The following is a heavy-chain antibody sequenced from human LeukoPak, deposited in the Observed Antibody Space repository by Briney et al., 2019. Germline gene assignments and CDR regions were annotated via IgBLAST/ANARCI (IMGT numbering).Heavy chain of an antibody. CDR3: ARDPGGGSSWVNWFDP. CDR1: GGSISSGGYY. V-gene: IGHV4-31*03. D-gene: IGHD6-13*01. J-gene: IGHJ5*02. CDR2: IYYSGST. Sequence: PSEALSFTCTVSGGSISSGGYYWSWIRQHPGKGLEWIGYIYYSGSTYYNPSLKSRVTISVDTSKNQFSLKLSSVTAADTAVYYCARDPGGGSSWVNWFDPWGQGTLVTVSS.